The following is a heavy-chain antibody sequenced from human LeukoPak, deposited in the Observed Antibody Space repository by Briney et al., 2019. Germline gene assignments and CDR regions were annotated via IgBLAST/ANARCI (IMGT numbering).Heavy chain of an antibody. CDR2: IFYRGST. CDR3: ATFLTGYFDY. CDR1: GASLGDYS. D-gene: IGHD2/OR15-2a*01. V-gene: IGHV4-59*08. J-gene: IGHJ4*02. Sequence: SETLSLTCSVSGASLGDYSWSWFRQPPGKRLEWIGNIFYRGSTNYDPSFKSRVSLSMDMSKSQFSLKMTSMTAADTAVYYCATFLTGYFDYWGQGTLVTVSS.